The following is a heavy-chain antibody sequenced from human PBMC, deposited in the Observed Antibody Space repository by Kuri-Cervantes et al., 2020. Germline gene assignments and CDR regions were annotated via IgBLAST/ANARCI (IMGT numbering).Heavy chain of an antibody. V-gene: IGHV3-53*05. CDR2: IYSGGST. D-gene: IGHD6-19*01. Sequence: GGSLRLSCAASGFTVSSNYMSWVRQAPGKGLEWVSVIYSGGSTYYADSVKVRFTISRDNSKNTLYLQMNSLRAEDTAVYYCAKDADSSPYYFDYWGQGTLVTVSS. J-gene: IGHJ4*02. CDR3: AKDADSSPYYFDY. CDR1: GFTVSSNY.